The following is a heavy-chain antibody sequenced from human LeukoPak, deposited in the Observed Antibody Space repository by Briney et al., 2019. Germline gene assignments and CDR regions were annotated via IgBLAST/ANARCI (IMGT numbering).Heavy chain of an antibody. CDR3: ARGVRIAVADPHLDY. CDR1: GGSISSGSHH. CDR2: LYYSRTT. Sequence: SSETLSLTCTVSGGSISSGSHHWGWFRQSPGKGLEWIGSLYYSRTTYYNPSLNSRVTISVVTSKSQFSLQLNSVTAADTAVYYCARGVRIAVADPHLDYWGQGTLVTVSS. D-gene: IGHD6-19*01. J-gene: IGHJ4*02. V-gene: IGHV4-39*01.